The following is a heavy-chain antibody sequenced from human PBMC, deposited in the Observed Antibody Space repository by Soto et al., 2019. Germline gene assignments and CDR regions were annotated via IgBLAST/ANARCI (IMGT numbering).Heavy chain of an antibody. J-gene: IGHJ5*02. CDR2: IYHSGST. Sequence: ASETLSLTCAVSGYSISSGYYWGWIRQPPGKGLEWIGSIYHSGSTYYNPSLKSRVTISVDTSKNQFSLKLSSVTAADTAVYYCARGDIVVVPAAIGWFDPWGQGTLVTVSS. CDR1: GYSISSGYY. V-gene: IGHV4-38-2*01. CDR3: ARGDIVVVPAAIGWFDP. D-gene: IGHD2-2*01.